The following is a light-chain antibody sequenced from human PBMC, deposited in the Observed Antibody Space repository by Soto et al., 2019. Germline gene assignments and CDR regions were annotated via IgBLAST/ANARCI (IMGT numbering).Light chain of an antibody. CDR2: AAF. CDR1: QSISSY. V-gene: IGKV1-39*01. Sequence: DIQMTQSPSSLSASVGDRVTITCRASQSISSYLNWYQQKPGKAPKLLIYAAFTLQTGVSSRFMGRGSGRDFTLTLNSLQPEDCATYYCQQSSSSPWTFGQGTKVDIK. CDR3: QQSSSSPWT. J-gene: IGKJ1*01.